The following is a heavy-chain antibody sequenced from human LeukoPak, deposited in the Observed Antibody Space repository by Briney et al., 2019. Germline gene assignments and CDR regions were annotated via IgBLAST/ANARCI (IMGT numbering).Heavy chain of an antibody. J-gene: IGHJ4*02. V-gene: IGHV3-21*01. Sequence: GGSLRLSCAASGFTFSSYSMNWVRQAPGKGLEWVSSISSSSSYIYYADSVKGRFTISRDNAKNSLYLQMNSLRVEDTAVYYCARDSVVVGKSTAMVDFDYWGQGTLVTVSS. D-gene: IGHD5-18*01. CDR1: GFTFSSYS. CDR3: ARDSVVVGKSTAMVDFDY. CDR2: ISSSSSYI.